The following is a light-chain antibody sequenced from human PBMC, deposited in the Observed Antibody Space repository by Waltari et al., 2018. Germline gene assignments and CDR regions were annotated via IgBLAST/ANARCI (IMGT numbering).Light chain of an antibody. CDR1: QSVGGY. CDR3: QQRAGWPLYS. V-gene: IGKV3-11*01. CDR2: GAS. J-gene: IGKJ2*01. Sequence: EIVLTQSPDTLSLSPGERATLSCRASQSVGGYLAWYQHKPGQAPRLLISGASNRATDIPARFSGSGSGTDFTLTISSLEPEDFAVYYCQQRAGWPLYSFGQGTRLEI.